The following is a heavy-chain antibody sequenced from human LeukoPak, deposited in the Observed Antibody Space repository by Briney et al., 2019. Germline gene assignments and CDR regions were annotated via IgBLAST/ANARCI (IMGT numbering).Heavy chain of an antibody. J-gene: IGHJ6*03. CDR1: GGSISSYY. CDR2: IYTSGST. Sequence: PSETLSLTCTVSGGSISSYYWSWIRQPPGKGLEWIGYIYTSGSTNYNPSLKSRVTISVDTSKNQFSLKLSSVTAADTAVYYCARHLRDYGSGRPRAYYYYYMDVWGKGTTVTVSS. CDR3: ARHLRDYGSGRPRAYYYYYMDV. D-gene: IGHD3-10*01. V-gene: IGHV4-4*09.